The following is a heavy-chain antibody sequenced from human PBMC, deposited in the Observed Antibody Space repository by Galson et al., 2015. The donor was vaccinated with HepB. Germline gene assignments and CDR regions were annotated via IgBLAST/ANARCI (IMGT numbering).Heavy chain of an antibody. D-gene: IGHD3-10*01. CDR2: IDPSGSYS. CDR1: GGIFSSHA. CDR3: ARHYYSSGSYDYYFDN. J-gene: IGHJ4*02. V-gene: IGHV5-10-1*01. Sequence: SCKASGGIFSSHAISWVRQKPGEGLEWMGRIDPSGSYSHYSPSFEGHVTVSVDEPVNTAYLQWSSLKATDTAMYYCARHYYSSGSYDYYFDNWGQGTLVTVSS.